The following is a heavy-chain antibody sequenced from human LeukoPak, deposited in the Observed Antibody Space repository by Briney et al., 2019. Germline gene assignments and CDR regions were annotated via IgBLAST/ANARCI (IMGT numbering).Heavy chain of an antibody. V-gene: IGHV1-69*13. CDR3: ARDHDSNVYYAQFAY. D-gene: IGHD3-22*01. J-gene: IGHJ4*02. Sequence: ASVKVSCKASGGDFSTYTINWVRQAPGQGLEWMGGIIPIFHTANYAHKFQGRVTITADESARTACMELSSLGSDDTAVYYCARDHDSNVYYAQFAYWGQGTLVTVSS. CDR2: IIPIFHTA. CDR1: GGDFSTYT.